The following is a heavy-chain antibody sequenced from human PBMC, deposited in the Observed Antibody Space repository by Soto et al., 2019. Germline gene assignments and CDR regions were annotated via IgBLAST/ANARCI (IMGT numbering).Heavy chain of an antibody. V-gene: IGHV3-74*01. Sequence: PGGSLRRSCAASRFTFTDYWMQWVRPAPGKGLVWVSRINSDGSSTSHADSVKGRFTISRDNAKNTLYLQMSSLRAEDTAVYYCARPQYLPDDVFDVWGRGTVVTVSS. CDR1: RFTFTDYW. CDR2: INSDGSST. CDR3: ARPQYLPDDVFDV. J-gene: IGHJ3*01. D-gene: IGHD2-2*01.